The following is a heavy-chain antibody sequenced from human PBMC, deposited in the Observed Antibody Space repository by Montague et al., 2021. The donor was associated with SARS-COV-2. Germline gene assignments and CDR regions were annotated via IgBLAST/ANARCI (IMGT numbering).Heavy chain of an antibody. V-gene: IGHV3-9*01. CDR2: ISWNSGSI. D-gene: IGHD6-13*01. Sequence: SLRLSCAASGFTFDDYAMHWVRQAPGKGLEWVSGISWNSGSIGYADFVKGRFTISRDNAKNSLYLQMNSLRAEDTALYYCAKDGSSSWYGWFDPWGQGTLVTVSS. J-gene: IGHJ5*02. CDR1: GFTFDDYA. CDR3: AKDGSSSWYGWFDP.